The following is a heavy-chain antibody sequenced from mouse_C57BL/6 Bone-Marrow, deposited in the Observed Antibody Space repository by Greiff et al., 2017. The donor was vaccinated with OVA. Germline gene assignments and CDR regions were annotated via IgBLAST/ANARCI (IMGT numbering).Heavy chain of an antibody. J-gene: IGHJ1*03. D-gene: IGHD1-1*02. Sequence: QVQLQQPGAELVKPGASVKLSCKASGYTFTSYWMHWVKQRPGQGLEWIGMIHPNSGSTNYNEKFKSKATLTVDKSSSTAYMQLSSLTSEDSAVYYCARRVVLRGYFDVWGTGTTVTVSS. CDR3: ARRVVLRGYFDV. CDR1: GYTFTSYW. V-gene: IGHV1-64*01. CDR2: IHPNSGST.